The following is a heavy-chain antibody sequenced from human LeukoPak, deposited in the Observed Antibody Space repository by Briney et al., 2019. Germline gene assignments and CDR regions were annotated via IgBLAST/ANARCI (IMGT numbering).Heavy chain of an antibody. V-gene: IGHV3-48*01. Sequence: PGGSLRLSCAASGFTFSSYSMNWVRQAPGKGLEWVSYISSSSSTIYYADSVKGRFTISRDNAKNSLYLQMNSLRAEDTAVYYCARAHQEQQPGIIDYWGQGTLVTVSS. D-gene: IGHD6-13*01. CDR2: ISSSSSTI. J-gene: IGHJ4*02. CDR3: ARAHQEQQPGIIDY. CDR1: GFTFSSYS.